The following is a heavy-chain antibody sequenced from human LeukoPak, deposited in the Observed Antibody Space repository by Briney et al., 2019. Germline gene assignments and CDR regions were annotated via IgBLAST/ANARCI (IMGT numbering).Heavy chain of an antibody. CDR2: IRQDGSEI. V-gene: IGHV3-7*01. J-gene: IGHJ6*02. Sequence: PGGSLRLSCAASGFTFSSYAMSWVRQAPGKGLEWVANIRQDGSEIYYVDSVKGRFTISRDNAKNSLYLQMNSLRAEDTAVYYCARAMDVWGQGTTVTVSS. CDR1: GFTFSSYA. CDR3: ARAMDV.